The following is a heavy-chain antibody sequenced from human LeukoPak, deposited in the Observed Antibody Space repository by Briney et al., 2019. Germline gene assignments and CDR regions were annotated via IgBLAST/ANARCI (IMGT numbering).Heavy chain of an antibody. V-gene: IGHV3-48*01. CDR2: ISSSSSTI. CDR3: ARFPPRGLTIFYGSGSQLRNDAFDI. D-gene: IGHD3-10*01. Sequence: GGSLRLSCAASGFTFSSYSMNWVRQAPGKGLEWVSYISSSSSTIYYADSVKGRFTISRDNAKNSLYLQMNSLRAEDTAVYYCARFPPRGLTIFYGSGSQLRNDAFDIWGQGTMVTVSS. CDR1: GFTFSSYS. J-gene: IGHJ3*02.